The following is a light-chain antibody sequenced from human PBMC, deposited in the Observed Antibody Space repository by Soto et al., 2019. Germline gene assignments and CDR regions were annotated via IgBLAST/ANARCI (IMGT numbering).Light chain of an antibody. CDR1: QGISNF. Sequence: DIQLTQSPSFLSASVGDRVTITCRARQGISNFLAWYQQKPGKAPKLLIYAASTLQSGVPSRFSGSGSGTEFTLTISSLQPEDFATYYCQRLNSYLFTFGPGTKVYIK. CDR3: QRLNSYLFT. V-gene: IGKV1-9*01. J-gene: IGKJ3*01. CDR2: AAS.